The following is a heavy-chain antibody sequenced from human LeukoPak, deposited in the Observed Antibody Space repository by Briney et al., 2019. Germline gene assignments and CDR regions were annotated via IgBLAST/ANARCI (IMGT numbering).Heavy chain of an antibody. J-gene: IGHJ4*02. V-gene: IGHV3-21*04. D-gene: IGHD5-18*01. Sequence: GGSLRLSCAASGFTFSSYSMNWVRQAPGKGLEWVSSISSSSRYIYYAYSVKGRFTISRDNYKNALYLQMHSLRAEATAVYYCAKEGENTAMVSRFDYWGQGTLVTASS. CDR2: ISSSSRYI. CDR1: GFTFSSYS. CDR3: AKEGENTAMVSRFDY.